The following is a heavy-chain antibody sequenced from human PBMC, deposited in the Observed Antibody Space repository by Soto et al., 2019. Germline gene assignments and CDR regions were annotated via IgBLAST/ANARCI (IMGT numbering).Heavy chain of an antibody. CDR1: GGSISSGDXY. CDR3: ARDLAAAGTVDY. CDR2: IYYSGST. V-gene: IGHV4-30-4*01. D-gene: IGHD6-13*01. J-gene: IGHJ4*02. Sequence: PSETLSLTCTVSGGSISSGDXYWSWIRQPPGKGLEWIGYIYYSGSTYYNPSLKSRVTISVDTSKNQFSLKLSSVTAADTAVYYCARDLAAAGTVDYWGQGTLVTVSS.